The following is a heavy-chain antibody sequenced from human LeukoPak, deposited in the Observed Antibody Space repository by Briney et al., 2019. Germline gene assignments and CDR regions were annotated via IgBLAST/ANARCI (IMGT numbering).Heavy chain of an antibody. J-gene: IGHJ5*02. V-gene: IGHV4-59*12. CDR2: IYYSGTT. CDR1: GGSISSYY. D-gene: IGHD3-22*01. Sequence: SETLSLTCTVSGGSISSYYWSWIRQPPGKGLEWIGYIYYSGTTNYNPSLKSRVTISVDTSKNQFSLKLSSVTAADTAVYYCARDRPYYYDSSGYHGNWFDPWGQGTLVTVSS. CDR3: ARDRPYYYDSSGYHGNWFDP.